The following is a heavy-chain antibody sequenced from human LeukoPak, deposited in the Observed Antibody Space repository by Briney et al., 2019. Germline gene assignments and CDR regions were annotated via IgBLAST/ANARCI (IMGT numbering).Heavy chain of an antibody. CDR1: GYSISSGYY. J-gene: IGHJ5*02. V-gene: IGHV4-38-2*02. D-gene: IGHD6-13*01. Sequence: SETLSLTCTVSGYSISSGYYWGWIRQPPGKGLEWIGSIYHSGSTYYNPSLKSRVTISVDTSKNQFSLKLSSVTAADTAVYYCAREWEGYSSSWYKRGSWFDPWGQGTLVTVSS. CDR3: AREWEGYSSSWYKRGSWFDP. CDR2: IYHSGST.